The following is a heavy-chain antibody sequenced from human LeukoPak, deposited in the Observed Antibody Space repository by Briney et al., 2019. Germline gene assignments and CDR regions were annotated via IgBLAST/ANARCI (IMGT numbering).Heavy chain of an antibody. CDR2: ISNNGGRT. V-gene: IGHV3-23*01. CDR1: GFSFSSNT. Sequence: GGSLRLSCAGSGFSFSSNTMSWVRQAPGRGLEWVSAISNNGGRTDYTDSVKGRFTISRDNSKSTLYLHMDSLRAEDTAVYYCARDEDTSALSEYWGQGTLVTVSS. D-gene: IGHD2/OR15-2a*01. J-gene: IGHJ4*02. CDR3: ARDEDTSALSEY.